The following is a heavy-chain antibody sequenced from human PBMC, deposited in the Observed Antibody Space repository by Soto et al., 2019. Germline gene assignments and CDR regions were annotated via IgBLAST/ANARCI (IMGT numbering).Heavy chain of an antibody. V-gene: IGHV1-58*02. Sequence: GASVKVSCKASGFTFTSSAMQWVRQARGQRLEWMGWIVVGSGNTNYAQKFQERVTITRDMSTSTAYLELSSLRSEDTAVYYCAAVTCGRVIVPYYWGQGTLVTVAS. CDR1: GFTFTSSA. CDR3: AAVTCGRVIVPYY. J-gene: IGHJ4*02. D-gene: IGHD3-16*02. CDR2: IVVGSGNT.